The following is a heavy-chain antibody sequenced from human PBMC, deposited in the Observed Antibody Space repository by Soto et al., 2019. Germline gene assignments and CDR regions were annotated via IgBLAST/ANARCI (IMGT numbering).Heavy chain of an antibody. D-gene: IGHD3-22*01. V-gene: IGHV1-69*13. CDR1: GGTFSSYA. J-gene: IGHJ1*01. Sequence: SVKVSCKASGGTFSSYAISWVREAPGQGFEWMGGIIPIFGRANYAQKFQGRVTITADESTSTAYMELSSLRSEDTAVYYCARDDSSGYYFSRAEYFQHWGQGTLVTVS. CDR3: ARDDSSGYYFSRAEYFQH. CDR2: IIPIFGRA.